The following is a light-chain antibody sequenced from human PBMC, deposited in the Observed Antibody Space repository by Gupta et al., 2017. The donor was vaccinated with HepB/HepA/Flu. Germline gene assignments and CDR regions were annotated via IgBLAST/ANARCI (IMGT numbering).Light chain of an antibody. J-gene: IGLJ2*01. Sequence: SALTQPATVSGSPGQSITIYCTGTNSDVAIYNLVSWYQQHPGKDPIRMIYDVSKRPSAVTNRGSGSNSGNNDYLTISGLEAEDEADEFCCACAGRKTNVFGGGTKLTVL. CDR2: DVS. V-gene: IGLV2-23*02. CDR1: NSDVAIYNL. CDR3: CACAGRKTNV.